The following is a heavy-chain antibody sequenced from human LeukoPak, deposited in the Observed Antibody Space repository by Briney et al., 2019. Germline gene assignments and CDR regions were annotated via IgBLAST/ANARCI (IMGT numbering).Heavy chain of an antibody. CDR3: AKGGPARPWGEDLDY. D-gene: IGHD6-6*01. Sequence: GGSLRLSCAASGFTFRNYAMSWLRQAPGRRLEWVSAISSSDGATHYADSVKGRFTISRDNSKNTLYLQMNSLRAEDTAVYYCAKGGPARPWGEDLDYWGQGTLVTVSS. CDR1: GFTFRNYA. V-gene: IGHV3-23*01. CDR2: ISSSDGAT. J-gene: IGHJ4*02.